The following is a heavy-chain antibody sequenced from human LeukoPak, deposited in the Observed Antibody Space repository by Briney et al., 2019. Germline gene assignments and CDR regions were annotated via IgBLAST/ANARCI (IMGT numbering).Heavy chain of an antibody. J-gene: IGHJ4*02. CDR2: ISNDGIKK. D-gene: IGHD5-18*01. CDR1: GLTFSDYG. V-gene: IGHV3-30*03. Sequence: SGGSLRLSCAASGLTFSDYGMHWVRQAPGKGLEWVAVISNDGIKKDHADSVKGRFTISRDNSKNTVYLQMNSLRTDDTAVYYCARGRVDSDGVFDYWGQGTLVTVSS. CDR3: ARGRVDSDGVFDY.